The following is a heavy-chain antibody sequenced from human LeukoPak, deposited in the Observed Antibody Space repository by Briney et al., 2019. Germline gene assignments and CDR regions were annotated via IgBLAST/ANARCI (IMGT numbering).Heavy chain of an antibody. D-gene: IGHD4-17*01. Sequence: GSLRLSCAASRFTFSSYWMSWVRQAPGKGLGRVANIKQNGSEKYYVDSVKGRFTISRDNAKNSLYLQMNSLRVEDTAVYYCARSGDTVTTRYYYMDVWGKGTTVTVSS. V-gene: IGHV3-7*01. CDR2: IKQNGSEK. CDR1: RFTFSSYW. J-gene: IGHJ6*03. CDR3: ARSGDTVTTRYYYMDV.